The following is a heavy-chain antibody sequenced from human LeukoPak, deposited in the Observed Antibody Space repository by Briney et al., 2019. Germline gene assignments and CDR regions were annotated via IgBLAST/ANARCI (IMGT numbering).Heavy chain of an antibody. V-gene: IGHV3-30*04. Sequence: PGGSLRLSCAVSGFTFSSYAMHWVRQAPGKGLEWVAVISYDGSNKYYADSVKGRFTISRDNSKNTLYLQMNSLRAEDTAVYYCARDNRNWFDPWGQGTLVTVSS. D-gene: IGHD1-14*01. CDR3: ARDNRNWFDP. CDR1: GFTFSSYA. J-gene: IGHJ5*02. CDR2: ISYDGSNK.